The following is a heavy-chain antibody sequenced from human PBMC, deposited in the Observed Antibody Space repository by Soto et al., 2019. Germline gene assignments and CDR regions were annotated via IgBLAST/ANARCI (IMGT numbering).Heavy chain of an antibody. V-gene: IGHV4-38-2*01. CDR2: IYHTGST. Sequence: SETLSLTCAVSGYSISSGYYWGWIRQPPGEGLGCIGSIYHTGSTYYNPSLKSRVTITVDTSKNQFSLKLSSVTAAGAAVYYCARAFNGGDYYDSSGPPGWFDPWGQGTLVTVSS. J-gene: IGHJ5*02. D-gene: IGHD3-22*01. CDR3: ARAFNGGDYYDSSGPPGWFDP. CDR1: GYSISSGYY.